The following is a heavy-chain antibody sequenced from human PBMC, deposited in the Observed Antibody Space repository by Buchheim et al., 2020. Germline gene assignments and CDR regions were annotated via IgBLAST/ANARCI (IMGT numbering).Heavy chain of an antibody. CDR3: AKGGVRGVIIANFDH. J-gene: IGHJ4*02. D-gene: IGHD3-10*01. Sequence: EVQLVESGGGLVQPGGSLRLSCAASGFTFSSYWMHWVRQDPGRGLVWVSRINTDGSSTSYADSVKGRFTMSRDNSKNTVYLQMNSLRAEDTALYYCAKGGVRGVIIANFDHWGQGTL. CDR1: GFTFSSYW. CDR2: INTDGSST. V-gene: IGHV3-74*01.